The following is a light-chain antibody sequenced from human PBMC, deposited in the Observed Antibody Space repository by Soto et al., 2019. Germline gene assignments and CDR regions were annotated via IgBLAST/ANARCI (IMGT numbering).Light chain of an antibody. CDR2: WAS. CDR1: QSVSYSSNNKNN. J-gene: IGKJ2*01. CDR3: QQYYSTPYT. V-gene: IGKV4-1*01. Sequence: DIVMTQSPDSLAVSLGERATINCKSSQSVSYSSNNKNNLAWYQQKPGQPPKRLIYWASTRESGVPDRFSGSGSGTDFTLTISSLQAEDVAVYYCQQYYSTPYTFGQGTKLEIK.